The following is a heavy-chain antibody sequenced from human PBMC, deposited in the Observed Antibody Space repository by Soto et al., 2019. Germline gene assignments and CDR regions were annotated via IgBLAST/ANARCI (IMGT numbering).Heavy chain of an antibody. CDR1: GFTFSNAW. CDR2: VKSKTHGGTT. J-gene: IGHJ4*02. D-gene: IGHD3-10*01. CDR3: ATGGYYPDY. V-gene: IGHV3-15*01. Sequence: LRLSCAGSGFTFSNAWMNWVRQAPGKGLEWVGRVKSKTHGGTTDYAAPVKGRFTISRDDSENTVFLQMNSLKTEDTAVYYCATGGYYPDYWGQGTLVTVSS.